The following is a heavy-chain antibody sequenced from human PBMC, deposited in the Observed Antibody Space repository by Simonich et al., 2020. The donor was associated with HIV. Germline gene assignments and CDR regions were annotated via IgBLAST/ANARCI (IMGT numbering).Heavy chain of an antibody. D-gene: IGHD6-13*01. J-gene: IGHJ5*02. CDR1: GGSFSTYY. CDR2: IYYSGTT. Sequence: QVQLQESGPGLVKPSETLSLTCTVSGGSFSTYYWCWIRQPPGKGLEWIGYIYYSGTTNYNPSLKSRFTISVDTSKKQFSLKLSSVTAADTAVYYCARQPRIAAAGGGWFDPWGQGTLVTVSS. V-gene: IGHV4-59*01. CDR3: ARQPRIAAAGGGWFDP.